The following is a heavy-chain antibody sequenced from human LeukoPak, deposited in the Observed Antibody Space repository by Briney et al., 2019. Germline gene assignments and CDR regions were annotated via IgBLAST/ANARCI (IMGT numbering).Heavy chain of an antibody. CDR3: AKGGYSYGYPFDY. CDR2: ISWNSGSI. Sequence: GGSLRLSCAASGFTFDDYAMHWVRQAPGKGLEWVSGISWNSGSIGYADSVKGQFTISRDNAKNSLYLQMNSLRAEDMALYYCAKGGYSYGYPFDYWGQGTLVTVSS. V-gene: IGHV3-9*03. CDR1: GFTFDDYA. D-gene: IGHD5-18*01. J-gene: IGHJ4*02.